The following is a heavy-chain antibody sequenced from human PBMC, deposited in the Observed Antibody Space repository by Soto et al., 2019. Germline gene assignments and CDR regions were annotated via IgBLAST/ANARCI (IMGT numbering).Heavy chain of an antibody. CDR2: IKQGGSEK. CDR1: GFTFSSYW. V-gene: IGHV3-7*03. Sequence: PGGSLRLSCAASGFTFSSYWMNWVRQAPGKGLEWVANIKQGGSEKYYVDSVKGRFTISRDNAKNSLFLQMNSLRAEDTAVYYCAXDHGYSITSHYYFYGMDVWGQGTTVTVSS. CDR3: AXDHGYSITSHYYFYGMDV. D-gene: IGHD6-13*01. J-gene: IGHJ6*02.